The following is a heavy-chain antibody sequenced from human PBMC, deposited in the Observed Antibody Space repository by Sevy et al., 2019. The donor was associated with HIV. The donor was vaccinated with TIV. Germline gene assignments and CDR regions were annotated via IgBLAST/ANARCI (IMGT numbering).Heavy chain of an antibody. V-gene: IGHV3-30*02. CDR1: GFTFSSYG. J-gene: IGHJ4*02. CDR3: AKDRRSSGWYQYFDY. Sequence: QLVGSLRLSCAASGFTFSSYGMHWVRQAPGKGLEWVAFIRYDGSNKYYADSVKGRFTISRDNSKNTLYLQMNSLRAEDTAVYYCAKDRRSSGWYQYFDYWGQGTLVTVSS. D-gene: IGHD6-19*01. CDR2: IRYDGSNK.